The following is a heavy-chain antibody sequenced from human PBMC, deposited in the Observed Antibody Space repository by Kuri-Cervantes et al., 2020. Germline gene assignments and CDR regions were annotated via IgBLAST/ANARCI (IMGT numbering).Heavy chain of an antibody. D-gene: IGHD6-19*01. CDR3: ARRSVAGTGFDY. V-gene: IGHV1-46*01. Sequence: ASVKVSCKASGYTFTSYYMHWVRQAPGQGLEWMGIINPSGGSTSYAQKFQGRVTMTRNTSISTAYMELSSLRSEDTAVYYCARRSVAGTGFDYWGQGTLVTVSS. CDR1: GYTFTSYY. CDR2: INPSGGST. J-gene: IGHJ4*02.